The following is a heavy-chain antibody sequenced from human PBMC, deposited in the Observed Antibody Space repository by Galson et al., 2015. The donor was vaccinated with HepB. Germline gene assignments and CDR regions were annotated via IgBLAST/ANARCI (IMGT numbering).Heavy chain of an antibody. V-gene: IGHV3-21*01. CDR2: ISSSSSYI. CDR3: ARLSGSPDLDYYYYMDA. D-gene: IGHD1-26*01. Sequence: SLRLSCAASGFTFSTYSMTWVRQAPGKGLEWVSSISSSSSYIYYADSVKGRFTISRDNAKNSLYLQMNSLRAEDTAVYYCARLSGSPDLDYYYYMDAWGAGATVTVSS. CDR1: GFTFSTYS. J-gene: IGHJ6*03.